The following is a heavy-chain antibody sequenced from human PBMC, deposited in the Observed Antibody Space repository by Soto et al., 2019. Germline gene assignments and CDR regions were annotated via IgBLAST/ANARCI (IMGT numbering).Heavy chain of an antibody. V-gene: IGHV3-30*18. Sequence: GGSLRLSCEGSGFFFSYYGMHWVRQAPGKGLEWVAVISYDGTNKYYGDSAKGRFTIARDNSRNTLYLEMNSLSEEDTAAYYCSKDAGGTTPHGPSLGAWYFYYGMDVWGPGTTVTVSS. D-gene: IGHD3-16*01. J-gene: IGHJ6*02. CDR3: SKDAGGTTPHGPSLGAWYFYYGMDV. CDR1: GFFFSYYG. CDR2: ISYDGTNK.